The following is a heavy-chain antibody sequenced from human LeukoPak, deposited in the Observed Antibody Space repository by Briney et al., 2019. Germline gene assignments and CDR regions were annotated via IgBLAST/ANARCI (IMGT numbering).Heavy chain of an antibody. J-gene: IGHJ4*02. D-gene: IGHD6-13*01. CDR1: GYTFTSYG. Sequence: ASVKVSCKSSGYTFTSYGINWVRQAPGQGLEWMGWISAYNGNTNYAQKLQGRVTMTTDTSTSTAYMELRSLRSDDTAVYYCARAPVSGSWSYYFDYWGQGTLVTVSS. CDR2: ISAYNGNT. V-gene: IGHV1-18*01. CDR3: ARAPVSGSWSYYFDY.